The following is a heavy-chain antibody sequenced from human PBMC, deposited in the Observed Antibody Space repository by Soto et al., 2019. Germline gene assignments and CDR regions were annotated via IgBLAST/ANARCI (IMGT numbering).Heavy chain of an antibody. Sequence: SETLSLTCTVSGGSISSSSYYWGWIRQPPGKGLEWIGSIYYSGSTYYNPSLKSRVTISVDTSKNQFSLKLSSVTAADTAVYYCARQGVGWNNDYWGQGTLVTVSS. CDR1: GGSISSSSYY. D-gene: IGHD1-1*01. CDR2: IYYSGST. J-gene: IGHJ4*02. V-gene: IGHV4-39*01. CDR3: ARQGVGWNNDY.